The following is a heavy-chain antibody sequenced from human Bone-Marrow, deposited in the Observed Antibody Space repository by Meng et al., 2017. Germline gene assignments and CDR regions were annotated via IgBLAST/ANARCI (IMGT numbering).Heavy chain of an antibody. Sequence: GESPKTPRTASGFTFGDYAMSWFRQAPGKGLEWVGFIRSKAYGGTTEYAASVKGRFTISRDDSKSIAYLQMNSLKTEDTAVYYCTRDLGIQRYNWGQGTLVTVSS. D-gene: IGHD5-18*01. CDR3: TRDLGIQRYN. CDR2: IRSKAYGGTT. CDR1: GFTFGDYA. V-gene: IGHV3-49*03. J-gene: IGHJ4*02.